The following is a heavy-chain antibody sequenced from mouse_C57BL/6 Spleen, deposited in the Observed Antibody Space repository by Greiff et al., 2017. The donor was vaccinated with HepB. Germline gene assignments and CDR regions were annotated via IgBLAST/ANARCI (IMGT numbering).Heavy chain of an antibody. V-gene: IGHV5-16*01. J-gene: IGHJ2*01. CDR3: ARDGVLDY. D-gene: IGHD2-14*01. CDR1: GFTFSDYY. CDR2: INYDGSST. Sequence: DVKLVESEGGLVQPGSSMKLSCTASGFTFSDYYMAWVRQVPEKGLEWVANINYDGSSTYYLDSLKSRFIISRDNAKNILYLQMSSLKSEDTATYYCARDGVLDYWGQGTTLTVSS.